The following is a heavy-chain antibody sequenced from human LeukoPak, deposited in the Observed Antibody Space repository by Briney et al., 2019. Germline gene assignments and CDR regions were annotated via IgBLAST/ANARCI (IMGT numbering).Heavy chain of an antibody. D-gene: IGHD3-3*01. V-gene: IGHV3-15*01. Sequence: GGSLRLSCAASGFTFFNAWMSWVRQAPGKGLEWVGRIKTKTDGGTTDYAAPVKGRFTISRDDSKNTLFLQMNNLKTEDTAVYYCATTLNYDFWSGYYLFDYWGQGTLVTVSS. CDR3: ATTLNYDFWSGYYLFDY. CDR2: IKTKTDGGTT. CDR1: GFTFFNAW. J-gene: IGHJ4*02.